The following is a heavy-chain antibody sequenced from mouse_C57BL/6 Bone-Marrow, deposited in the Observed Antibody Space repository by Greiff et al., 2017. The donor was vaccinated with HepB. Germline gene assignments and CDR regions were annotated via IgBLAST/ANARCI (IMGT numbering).Heavy chain of an antibody. V-gene: IGHV5-12*01. CDR2: ISNGGGST. D-gene: IGHD1-1*01. Sequence: EVMLVESGGGLVQPGGSLKLSCAASGFTFSDYYMYWVRQTPEKRLEWVAYISNGGGSTYYPDTVKGRFTISSDNAKNTLYLQMSRLKSEDTAMYYCARQVTTVVAPLGFDVWGTGTTVTVSS. J-gene: IGHJ1*03. CDR3: ARQVTTVVAPLGFDV. CDR1: GFTFSDYY.